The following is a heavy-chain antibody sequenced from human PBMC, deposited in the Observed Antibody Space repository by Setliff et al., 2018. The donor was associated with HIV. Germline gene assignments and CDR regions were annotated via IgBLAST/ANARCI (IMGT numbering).Heavy chain of an antibody. D-gene: IGHD3-10*01. Sequence: GESLRLSCAASGFTFSNYAMSWVRQAPGKGLEWVSAISGSGGSTYYADSVKGRFTISRDNSKNTLYLQMNSLRAEDTAVYNCAKDIGYGSGTWDAFDIWGQGTMVTVSS. CDR3: AKDIGYGSGTWDAFDI. CDR1: GFTFSNYA. CDR2: ISGSGGST. V-gene: IGHV3-23*01. J-gene: IGHJ3*02.